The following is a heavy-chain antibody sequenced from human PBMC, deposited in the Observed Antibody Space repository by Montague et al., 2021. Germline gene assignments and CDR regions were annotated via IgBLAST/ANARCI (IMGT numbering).Heavy chain of an antibody. J-gene: IGHJ5*02. Sequence: LSLTFIFSGDSVRCGIYHWGWIRQSPGKGLAWIGYICDGGSATYKTSLGSRVTMSLDTSSNQFSLNLRSATAADTAVYYCAAYYYGGGGRGSWGQGTLVTVSS. V-gene: IGHV4-61*01. CDR3: AAYYYGGGGRGS. D-gene: IGHD3-22*01. CDR1: GDSVRCGIYH. CDR2: ICDGGSA.